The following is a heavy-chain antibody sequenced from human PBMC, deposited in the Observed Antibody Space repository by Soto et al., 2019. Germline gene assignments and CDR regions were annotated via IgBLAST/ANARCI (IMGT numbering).Heavy chain of an antibody. Sequence: GGSLRLSCVVSGFTFSNYWMHWVRQAPGKGLVWVSRVNGDGGGTIYADSVKGRFTISRDNAKNTLYLQMNSLRAEDTAVYYCARREYDVVTGYRLDYWGQGTRVTVSS. CDR1: GFTFSNYW. CDR2: VNGDGGGT. V-gene: IGHV3-74*01. CDR3: ARREYDVVTGYRLDY. J-gene: IGHJ4*02. D-gene: IGHD3-9*01.